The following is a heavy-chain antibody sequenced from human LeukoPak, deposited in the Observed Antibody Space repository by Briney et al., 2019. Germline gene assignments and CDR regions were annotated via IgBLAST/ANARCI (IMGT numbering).Heavy chain of an antibody. V-gene: IGHV4-59*01. CDR2: IYYTGST. D-gene: IGHD3-22*01. J-gene: IGHJ5*02. Sequence: SETLSLTCTVSGGSISNYYWNWIRQAPGKGVEWIGYIYYTGSTNKNPSLKSRVTISVDTSKNQFSLNLKSVIPEDTAVYYCARGVYYDTSDNWFDPWGQGTLVTVSS. CDR1: GGSISNYY. CDR3: ARGVYYDTSDNWFDP.